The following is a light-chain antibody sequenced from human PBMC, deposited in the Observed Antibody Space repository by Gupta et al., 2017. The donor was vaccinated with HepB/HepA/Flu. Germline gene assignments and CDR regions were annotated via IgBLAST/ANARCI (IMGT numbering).Light chain of an antibody. J-gene: IGLJ1*01. CDR3: SSYAGNNNYV. CDR1: SSDVGGYNY. CDR2: EVS. Sequence: QFALTQPPSAPGSPRQSVTIPRAGTSSDVGGYNYVSWYQQHPGKAPKLLIYEVSKRPSGVPDRFSGSKSGNTASLTVSGLQAEDEANYYCSSYAGNNNYVFGTGTEVTVL. V-gene: IGLV2-8*01.